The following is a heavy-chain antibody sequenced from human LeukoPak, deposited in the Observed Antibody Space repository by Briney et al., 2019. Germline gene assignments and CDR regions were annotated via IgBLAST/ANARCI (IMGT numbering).Heavy chain of an antibody. J-gene: IGHJ5*02. CDR1: GFTFSSYS. V-gene: IGHV3-21*01. CDR2: ISSSSSYI. CDR3: ARDLYGDYGNNWFDP. D-gene: IGHD4-17*01. Sequence: GGSLRLSCGASGFTFSSYSMNWVRQAPGKGLEWVSSISSSSSYIYYADSVKGRFTISRDNAKNSLYLQMNSLRAEDTAVYYCARDLYGDYGNNWFDPWGQGTLVTVSS.